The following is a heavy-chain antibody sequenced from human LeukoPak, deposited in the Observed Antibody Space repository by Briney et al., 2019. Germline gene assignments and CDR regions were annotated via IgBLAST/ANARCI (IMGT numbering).Heavy chain of an antibody. V-gene: IGHV1-18*01. CDR3: ARTHLIRYFDWSSTEGVPNWFDP. J-gene: IGHJ5*02. Sequence: GASVKVSCKASGYTFTSYGINWVRQAPGQGLEWMGWISAYNGNTNYAQKLQGRVTMTTDTSTSTAYMELRSLRSDDTAVYYCARTHLIRYFDWSSTEGVPNWFDPWGQGTLVTVSS. CDR2: ISAYNGNT. CDR1: GYTFTSYG. D-gene: IGHD3-9*01.